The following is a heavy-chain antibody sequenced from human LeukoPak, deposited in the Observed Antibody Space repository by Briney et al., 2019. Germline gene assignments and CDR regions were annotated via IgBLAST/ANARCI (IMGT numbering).Heavy chain of an antibody. CDR1: GFKFWTYT. CDR3: AREVSSAFDI. V-gene: IGHV3-48*04. Sequence: QPGGSLRLSCAASGFKFWTYTMNWVRQAPGKGLEWVSYISSSSDTIYYADSVKGRFTISRDNAKNSLYLQMNSLRAEDTAVYYCAREVSSAFDIWGQGTMVTVSS. J-gene: IGHJ3*02. CDR2: ISSSSDTI. D-gene: IGHD3-16*02.